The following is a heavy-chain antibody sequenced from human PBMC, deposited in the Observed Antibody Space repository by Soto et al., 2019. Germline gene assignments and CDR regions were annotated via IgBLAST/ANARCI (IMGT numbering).Heavy chain of an antibody. CDR3: ARGHYRSGWPLVH. CDR1: GDSFSDYY. J-gene: IGHJ4*02. V-gene: IGHV4-59*01. CDR2: VFHSATT. Sequence: SETLSLTCTVSGDSFSDYYWNWIRQVPGQGLEWIGFVFHSATTTYNPSLKTRVAISDDTSKKQFSLRLTSVTAADTAIYYCARGHYRSGWPLVHWGQGILVTVSS. D-gene: IGHD6-19*01.